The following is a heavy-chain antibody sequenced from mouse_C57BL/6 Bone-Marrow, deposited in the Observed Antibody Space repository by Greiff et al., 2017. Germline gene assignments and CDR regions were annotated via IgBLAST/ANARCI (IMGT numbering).Heavy chain of an antibody. CDR3: ARSSRTVPFAY. D-gene: IGHD1-1*01. CDR1: GYTFTSYW. Sequence: QVQLQQPGAELVRPGSSVKLSCKASGYTFTSYWMDWVKQRPGQGLEWIGNIYPSDSETHYNQKFKDKATLTVDKSSSTAYRQLSSLTSEDSAVYYCARSSRTVPFAYWGQGTLVTVSA. V-gene: IGHV1-61*01. J-gene: IGHJ3*01. CDR2: IYPSDSET.